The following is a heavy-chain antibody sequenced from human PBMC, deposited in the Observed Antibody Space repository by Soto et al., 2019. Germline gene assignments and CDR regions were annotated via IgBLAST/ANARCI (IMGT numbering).Heavy chain of an antibody. Sequence: EVKLVESGGGLVQPGGSLRLSCAASGFTFSNYWMYWVRQAPGKGLVWVSRINSDGSVSSYADSVKGRLTISRDNVKNTRYLQMNRLRVEATAVYYCARGDCVGGTCYSLAGSFYYYMDVWGKGTTVTVFS. J-gene: IGHJ6*03. CDR1: GFTFSNYW. CDR2: INSDGSVS. CDR3: ARGDCVGGTCYSLAGSFYYYMDV. D-gene: IGHD2-15*01. V-gene: IGHV3-74*01.